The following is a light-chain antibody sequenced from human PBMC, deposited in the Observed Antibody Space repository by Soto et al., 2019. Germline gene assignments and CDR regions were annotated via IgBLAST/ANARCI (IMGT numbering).Light chain of an antibody. CDR3: AGWDDSMHGLV. CDR1: NSNIGTNY. V-gene: IGLV1-47*01. J-gene: IGLJ1*01. Sequence: QSVLTQPPSASGTPGQRVTISCSGGNSNIGTNYVYWYQHLPGATPKLLIYRNNHRPSGVPDRFSASKSGTSASLAINGLRSEDEANYYCAGWDDSMHGLVFGNGTKVTVL. CDR2: RNN.